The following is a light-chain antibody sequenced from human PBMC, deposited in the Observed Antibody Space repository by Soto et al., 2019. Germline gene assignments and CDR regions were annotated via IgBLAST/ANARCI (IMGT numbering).Light chain of an antibody. CDR1: SSSIATYY. V-gene: IGLV1-47*02. CDR2: SDS. J-gene: IGLJ3*02. Sequence: QSVVTQPPSASGTPGQRVTISCSGSSSSIATYYVDWYQHLPGTAPKLLIYSDSQRPSGVPDRFSASKSGASASLAISGLRSEDEGDYYCASWDARLGAWVFGGGTKLTVL. CDR3: ASWDARLGAWV.